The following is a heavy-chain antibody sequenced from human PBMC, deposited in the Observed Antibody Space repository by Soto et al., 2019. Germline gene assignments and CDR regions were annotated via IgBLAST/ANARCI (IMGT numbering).Heavy chain of an antibody. D-gene: IGHD1-26*01. CDR1: GGSISNYY. Sequence: SETLSLTCSVSGGSISNYYWSWIRQSPGEGLEWIGYIYYSGSTNYNPSLKSRLTISVDTSKNQFSLKLNSVTAADTAVYYCARHRLGSRALDYWGQGTLVTVSS. CDR3: ARHRLGSRALDY. CDR2: IYYSGST. V-gene: IGHV4-59*08. J-gene: IGHJ4*02.